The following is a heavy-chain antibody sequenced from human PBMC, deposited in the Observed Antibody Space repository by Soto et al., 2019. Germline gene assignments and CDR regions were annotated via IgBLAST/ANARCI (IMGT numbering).Heavy chain of an antibody. D-gene: IGHD2-15*01. J-gene: IGHJ6*03. CDR1: GYTFTSYD. CDR3: ARGRRVRGYCSGGSCYPPYYYYYMDV. V-gene: IGHV1-8*01. CDR2: MNPNSGNT. Sequence: ASVKVSCKASGYTFTSYDINWVRQATGQGLEWMGWMNPNSGNTGYAKKFQGRVTMTRNTSISTAYMELSSLRSEDTAVYYCARGRRVRGYCSGGSCYPPYYYYYMDVWGKGTTVTVSS.